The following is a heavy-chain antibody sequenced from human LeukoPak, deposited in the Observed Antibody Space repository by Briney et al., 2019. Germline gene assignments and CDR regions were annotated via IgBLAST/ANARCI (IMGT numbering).Heavy chain of an antibody. J-gene: IGHJ4*02. CDR1: GFTFDDYA. CDR3: AKDIQYAPTGHFDY. V-gene: IGHV3-9*03. CDR2: ISWNSGSI. Sequence: GGSLRLSCAASGFTFDDYAMHWVRQAPGRGLEWVSGISWNSGSIGYADSVKGRFTISRDNAKNSLYLQMNSLRAEDMALYYCAKDIQYAPTGHFDYWGQGTLVTVSS.